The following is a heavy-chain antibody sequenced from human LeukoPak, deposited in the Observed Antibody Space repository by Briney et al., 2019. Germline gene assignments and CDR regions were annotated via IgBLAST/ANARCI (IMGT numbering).Heavy chain of an antibody. Sequence: GGSLRLSCAASGFTFSSYAMSWVRQAPGKGLEWVSAISGSGGTRYYADSVKGRFIISRDNSKNTLYLQMNSLRAEDTAVYYCAKTDGWVTIFGVAIDYWGQGTLVTVSS. CDR2: ISGSGGTR. V-gene: IGHV3-23*01. D-gene: IGHD3-3*01. J-gene: IGHJ4*02. CDR1: GFTFSSYA. CDR3: AKTDGWVTIFGVAIDY.